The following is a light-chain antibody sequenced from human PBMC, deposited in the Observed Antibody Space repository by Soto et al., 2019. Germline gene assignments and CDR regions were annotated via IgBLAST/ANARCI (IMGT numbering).Light chain of an antibody. CDR2: KAS. V-gene: IGKV1-5*03. CDR1: QSVSIW. Sequence: DIQMTQSPSTLSASEGDRVTISCRASQSVSIWLAWYQQKPGRAPKLLIYKASTLKSGVPSRFSGSGSGTEFTLTISSLQPDDFAAYYCQQYNSYSFGQGTKVDIK. CDR3: QQYNSYS. J-gene: IGKJ1*01.